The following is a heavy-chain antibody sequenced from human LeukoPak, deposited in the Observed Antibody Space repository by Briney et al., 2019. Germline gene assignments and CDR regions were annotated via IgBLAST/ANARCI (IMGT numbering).Heavy chain of an antibody. CDR3: ARGGTRGSGWYRLDAFDI. CDR2: ILPVLGAT. V-gene: IGHV1-69*11. CDR1: EDTFRSYD. J-gene: IGHJ3*02. D-gene: IGHD6-19*01. Sequence: GASVKVSCKTSEDTFRSYDINWVRQAPGQGLEWMGRILPVLGATNYAQKFQGRVTITADESTSTAYMELSSLRSEDTAVYYCARGGTRGSGWYRLDAFDIWGQGTMVTVSS.